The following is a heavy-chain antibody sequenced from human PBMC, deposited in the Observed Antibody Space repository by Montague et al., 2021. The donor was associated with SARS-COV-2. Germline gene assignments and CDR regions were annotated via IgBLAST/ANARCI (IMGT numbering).Heavy chain of an antibody. CDR2: ISVGAETT. J-gene: IGHJ5*02. V-gene: IGHV3-23*01. Sequence: SLRLSCAASGFTFNTEAMSWVRQAPGKGLQWVSYISVGAETTYYADSVKGRFTISRDKSNSTVYLQMNNLRPEDTAVYFCAKMGTNWYPDWFDPWGQGTLVTVSS. CDR3: AKMGTNWYPDWFDP. CDR1: GFTFNTEA. D-gene: IGHD6-13*01.